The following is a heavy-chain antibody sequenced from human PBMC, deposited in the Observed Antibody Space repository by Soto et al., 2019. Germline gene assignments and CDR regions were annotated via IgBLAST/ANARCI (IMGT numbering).Heavy chain of an antibody. V-gene: IGHV6-1*01. CDR2: TYYRSKWYN. J-gene: IGHJ6*02. Sequence: SQTLSLTCVISGDSVSSNSAAWNWIRQSPSRGLEWLGRTYYRSKWYNDYAVSVKSRITINPDTSKNQFSLQLNSVTPEDTAVYYCARVPDSSSWYGGTYYYYGMDVWGQGTTVTVSS. CDR3: ARVPDSSSWYGGTYYYYGMDV. CDR1: GDSVSSNSAA. D-gene: IGHD6-13*01.